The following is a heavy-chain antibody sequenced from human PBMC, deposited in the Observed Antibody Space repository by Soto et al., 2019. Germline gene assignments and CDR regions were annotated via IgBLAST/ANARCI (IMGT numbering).Heavy chain of an antibody. Sequence: SETLSLTCTVSGGSVSSGSYYWSWLRQPPGKGLEWIGYIYYSGSTNYNPSLKSRVTISVDTSKNQFSLKLSSVTAADAAVYYCARRCHYYYDSSGYWNDAFDIWGQGTMVTVSS. CDR2: IYYSGST. CDR3: ARRCHYYYDSSGYWNDAFDI. V-gene: IGHV4-61*01. D-gene: IGHD3-22*01. J-gene: IGHJ3*02. CDR1: GGSVSSGSYY.